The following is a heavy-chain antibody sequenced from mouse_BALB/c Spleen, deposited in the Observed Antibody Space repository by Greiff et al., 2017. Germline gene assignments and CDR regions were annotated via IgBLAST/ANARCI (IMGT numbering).Heavy chain of an antibody. D-gene: IGHD1-1*01. CDR1: GFTFSSYA. CDR2: ISSGGST. V-gene: IGHV5-6-5*01. Sequence: EVQLVESGGGLVKPGGSLKLSCAASGFTFSSYAMSWVRQTPEKRLEWVASISSGGSTYYPDSVKGRFTISRDNARNILYLQMSSLRSEDTAMYYCARGRYYYGSSYVLDYWGQGTTLTVSS. CDR3: ARGRYYYGSSYVLDY. J-gene: IGHJ2*01.